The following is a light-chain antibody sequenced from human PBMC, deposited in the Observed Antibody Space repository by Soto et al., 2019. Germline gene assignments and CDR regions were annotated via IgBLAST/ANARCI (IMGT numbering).Light chain of an antibody. CDR2: DLT. J-gene: IGLJ1*01. CDR3: SSYTGNKTYV. Sequence: QSVLTLPGSVSGSPGQSITISCTGPSSDYVSWYQQHPGKAPELLIYDLTIRPSGVSDRFSGSKSGNTASLTISGLQADDEADYYCSSYTGNKTYVFGTGTKVTVL. CDR1: SSDY. V-gene: IGLV2-14*01.